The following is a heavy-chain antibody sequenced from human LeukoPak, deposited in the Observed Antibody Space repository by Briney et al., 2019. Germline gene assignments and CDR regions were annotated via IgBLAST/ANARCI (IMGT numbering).Heavy chain of an antibody. CDR2: ISSSSSYI. CDR1: GFTFSSYS. Sequence: GGSLRLSCAASGFTFSSYSMNWVRQAPGKGLEWVSSISSSSSYIYYADSVKGRFTISRDNAKNSLYLQMNSLRAEDTAVYYCARDLPVYYYDSSGYPWSQGTLVTVSS. CDR3: ARDLPVYYYDSSGYP. J-gene: IGHJ5*02. D-gene: IGHD3-22*01. V-gene: IGHV3-21*01.